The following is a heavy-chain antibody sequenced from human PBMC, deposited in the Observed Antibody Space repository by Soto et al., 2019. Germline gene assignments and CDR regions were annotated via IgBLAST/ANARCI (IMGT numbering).Heavy chain of an antibody. D-gene: IGHD1-26*01. CDR1: GGSISSYY. CDR2: IYYSGST. J-gene: IGHJ3*02. Sequence: PEETLSFTCTVSGGSISSYYWSWIRQPPGKGLEWIGYIYYSGSTNYNPSLKSRVTISVDTSKNQFSLKLSSVTAADTAVYYCAREKSYYLPGDAFDIWGQGTMVTVSS. CDR3: AREKSYYLPGDAFDI. V-gene: IGHV4-59*01.